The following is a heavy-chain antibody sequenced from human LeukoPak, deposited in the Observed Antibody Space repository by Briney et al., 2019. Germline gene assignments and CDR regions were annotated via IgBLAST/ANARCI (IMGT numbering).Heavy chain of an antibody. D-gene: IGHD4-11*01. Sequence: GGSLRLSCAASGFTFSSYAMSWVRQAPGKGLEWVSAISGSGGSTYYADSVKGRFTISRDNSKNTLYLQMNSLRGEDTALYYCAKGRDTVTAYYFDSWGQGTLVTVSS. CDR2: ISGSGGST. J-gene: IGHJ4*02. V-gene: IGHV3-23*01. CDR1: GFTFSSYA. CDR3: AKGRDTVTAYYFDS.